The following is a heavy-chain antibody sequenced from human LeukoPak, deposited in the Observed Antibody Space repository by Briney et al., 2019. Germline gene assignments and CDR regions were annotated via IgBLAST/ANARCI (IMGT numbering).Heavy chain of an antibody. Sequence: GGSLRLSCAASGLTVSSNYMSWVRQAPGKGLEWVSGISGSGGSIRYADSVKGRFTISRDNSKNTLYLQMNSLRAEDTAVYYCAKVDIAVAGNGDYWGQGTLVTVSS. D-gene: IGHD6-19*01. CDR2: ISGSGGSI. CDR3: AKVDIAVAGNGDY. CDR1: GLTVSSNY. V-gene: IGHV3-23*01. J-gene: IGHJ4*02.